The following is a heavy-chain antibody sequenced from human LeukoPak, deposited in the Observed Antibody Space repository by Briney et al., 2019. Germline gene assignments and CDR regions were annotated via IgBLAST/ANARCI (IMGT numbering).Heavy chain of an antibody. J-gene: IGHJ5*02. V-gene: IGHV3-23*01. CDR2: ISGSGGST. Sequence: SGGSLRLSCEASGFTFSSYAMSWVRQAPGKGMEWVSGISGSGGSTYYADSVKGRFTISRDNSKNTLYLQMSSLRAEDTAVYYCAKSYDYIWGSYRFNWFDRWGQGTLVTVSS. CDR1: GFTFSSYA. CDR3: AKSYDYIWGSYRFNWFDR. D-gene: IGHD3-16*02.